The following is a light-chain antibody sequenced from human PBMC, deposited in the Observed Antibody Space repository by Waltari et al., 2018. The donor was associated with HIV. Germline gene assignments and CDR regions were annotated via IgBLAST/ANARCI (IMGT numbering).Light chain of an antibody. CDR1: DFRTKS. V-gene: IGLV3-21*04. Sequence: SYVLTQPPSVSVAPGETARLPCGGNDFRTKSVHRYQQKPGHAPLLVIHYDRDRPFGIPGRFSGSNTGNAATLIITTVEAGDEADYYCQVWDSTNDHLIFGGGTKLTVL. J-gene: IGLJ2*01. CDR3: QVWDSTNDHLI. CDR2: YDR.